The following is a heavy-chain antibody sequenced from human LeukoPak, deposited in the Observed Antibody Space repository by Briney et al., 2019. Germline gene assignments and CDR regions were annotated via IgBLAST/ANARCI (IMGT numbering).Heavy chain of an antibody. V-gene: IGHV4-59*01. D-gene: IGHD2-8*02. CDR1: DDSISDYY. J-gene: IGHJ4*02. Sequence: SETLSLTCTVSDDSISDYYRGWIRQPPGKGLEWIGYFHNSGTSTYNPSLMSRVTISADTSKNQFSLKLNSLTTADTAVYYCTRGAGWFIDYWGQGNLVTVSS. CDR2: FHNSGTS. CDR3: TRGAGWFIDY.